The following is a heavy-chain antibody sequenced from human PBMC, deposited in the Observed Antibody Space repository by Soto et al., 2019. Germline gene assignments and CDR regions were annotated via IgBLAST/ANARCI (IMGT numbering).Heavy chain of an antibody. CDR3: ARGIAAAGVDY. Sequence: LPETLSLTCTVSGGSISSYYWSWIRQPPGKGLEWIGYIYYSGSTNYNPSLKSRVTISVDTSKNQFSLKLSSVTAADTAVYYCARGIAAAGVDYWGQGTLVTVSS. J-gene: IGHJ4*02. D-gene: IGHD6-13*01. CDR2: IYYSGST. V-gene: IGHV4-59*01. CDR1: GGSISSYY.